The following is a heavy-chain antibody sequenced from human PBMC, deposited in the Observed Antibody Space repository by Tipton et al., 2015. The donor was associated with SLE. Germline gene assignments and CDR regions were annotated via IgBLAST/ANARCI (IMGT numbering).Heavy chain of an antibody. D-gene: IGHD3-16*01. CDR1: GGSFTSSSYY. CDR3: ARDRTLDY. V-gene: IGHV4-34*01. CDR2: INHRGST. Sequence: TLSLTCAVYGGSFTSSSYYWAWIRQSPGKGVEWIGEINHRGSTNHNPSLKSRVTISVDTSKNQFSLKLRSVTTADTAVYYCARDRTLDYWGQGTLVTVSS. J-gene: IGHJ4*02.